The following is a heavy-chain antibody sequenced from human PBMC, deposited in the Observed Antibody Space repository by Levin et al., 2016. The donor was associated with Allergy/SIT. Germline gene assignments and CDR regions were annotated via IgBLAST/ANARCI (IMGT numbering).Heavy chain of an antibody. V-gene: IGHV4-34*01. CDR2: VNPSGNT. CDR3: ANIGHGGNSPSGS. Sequence: SQTLSLTCAVYGGSLRGYYWSWIRQPPGKGLEWIGEVNPSGNTNYNPSLKTRVTISVDTSKNQFSLRLRSVTAADTAMYYCANIGHGGNSPSGSWGQGTLVTVSS. J-gene: IGHJ5*02. CDR1: GGSLRGYY. D-gene: IGHD4-23*01.